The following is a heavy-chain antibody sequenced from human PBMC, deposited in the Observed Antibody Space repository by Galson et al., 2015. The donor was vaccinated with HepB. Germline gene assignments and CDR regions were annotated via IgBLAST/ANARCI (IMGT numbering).Heavy chain of an antibody. Sequence: TLSLTCTVSGDSISSGAYSWTWVRQPPGKGLEWIGYIHDSGRTFYNPSLKSRVTISVDTPENQFSLKLSSVTAADTAVYYCARVGYGYLFDYWGQGNLVTVS. J-gene: IGHJ4*02. CDR3: ARVGYGYLFDY. D-gene: IGHD5-18*01. V-gene: IGHV4-30-4*07. CDR2: IHDSGRT. CDR1: GDSISSGAYS.